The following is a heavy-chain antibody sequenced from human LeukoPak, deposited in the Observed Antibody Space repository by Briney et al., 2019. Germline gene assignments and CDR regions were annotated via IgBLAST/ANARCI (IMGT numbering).Heavy chain of an antibody. Sequence: PPETLSLTCIVSGGSLNSNNHYWGWIRQPPGKGLEWLGSINYSGTIFYSPSLNSRVTISVDTSGNQFSLKLTSATAADTAVYYCARHPGYSSGWWYFDFWGQGTLVTVSS. CDR2: INYSGTI. D-gene: IGHD5-18*01. J-gene: IGHJ4*02. CDR3: ARHPGYSSGWWYFDF. CDR1: GGSLNSNNHY. V-gene: IGHV4-39*01.